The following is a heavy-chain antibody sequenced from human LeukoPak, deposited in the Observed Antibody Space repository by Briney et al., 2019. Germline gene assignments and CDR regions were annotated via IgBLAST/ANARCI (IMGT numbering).Heavy chain of an antibody. V-gene: IGHV4-34*01. J-gene: IGHJ6*02. CDR3: ARVGFIAAEV. CDR2: INHSGST. CDR1: GGSFSGYY. Sequence: PSETLSLTCAVYGGSFSGYYWSWIRQPPGKGLEWIGEINHSGSTNYNPSLKSRVTISVDTSKNQFSLKLSSVTAADTAVYYCARVGFIAAEVWGQGTTVTVSS. D-gene: IGHD3-16*02.